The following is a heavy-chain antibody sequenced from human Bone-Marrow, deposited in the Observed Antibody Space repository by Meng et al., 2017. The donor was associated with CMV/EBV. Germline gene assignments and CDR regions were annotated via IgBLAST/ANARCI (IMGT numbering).Heavy chain of an antibody. CDR3: ARDLQKMDYYYGMDV. J-gene: IGHJ6*02. CDR1: GFTFSSYA. D-gene: IGHD5-24*01. V-gene: IGHV3-30-3*01. Sequence: GESLKISCAASGFTFSSYAMHWVRQAPGKGLEWVAVLSYDGSNKYYADSVKGRFTISRDNSKNTLYLQMNSLRSEDTAVYYCARDLQKMDYYYGMDVWGQGTTVTVSS. CDR2: LSYDGSNK.